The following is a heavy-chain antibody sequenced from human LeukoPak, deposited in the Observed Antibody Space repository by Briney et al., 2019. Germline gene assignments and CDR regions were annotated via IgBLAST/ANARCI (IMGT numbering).Heavy chain of an antibody. D-gene: IGHD2-8*01. CDR3: AKANGVSQSEYYFDY. CDR1: GFTVSSNY. Sequence: GGSLRLSCAASGFTVSSNYMSWVRQAPGKGLEWVLVIYSGGGTYYADSVKGRFTISRDNSKNTLYLQMNSLRAEDTAVYYCAKANGVSQSEYYFDYWGQGTLVTVSS. V-gene: IGHV3-53*01. CDR2: IYSGGGT. J-gene: IGHJ4*02.